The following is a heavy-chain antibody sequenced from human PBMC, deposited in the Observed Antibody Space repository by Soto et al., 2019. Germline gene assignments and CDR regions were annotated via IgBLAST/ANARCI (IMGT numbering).Heavy chain of an antibody. V-gene: IGHV3-73*01. J-gene: IGHJ6*02. D-gene: IGHD3-3*01. Sequence: GWSLRLACASSVFTFIGSAMHWVRQASGKGLEWVGRIRSKANSYATAYAASVKGRFTISRDDSKNTAYLQMNSLKTEDTAVYYCTRHANDFSYYGMDVWGQGTTVTVSS. CDR1: VFTFIGSA. CDR3: TRHANDFSYYGMDV. CDR2: IRSKANSYAT.